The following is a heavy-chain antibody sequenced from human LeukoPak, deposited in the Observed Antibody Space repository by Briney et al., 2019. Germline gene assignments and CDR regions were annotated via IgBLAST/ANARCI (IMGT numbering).Heavy chain of an antibody. CDR2: ISSNAAST. D-gene: IGHD2-8*01. V-gene: IGHV3-64*02. Sequence: SGGSLRLSCLTLGFTFTSYALYWVRQAPGRGLEHVSAISSNAASTYYAESVKGRFTISRDTSMSTRYLQMGSLRPEDTAVYYCARRERNAFDYWGEGTMVTVS. J-gene: IGHJ4*02. CDR3: ARRERNAFDY. CDR1: GFTFTSYA.